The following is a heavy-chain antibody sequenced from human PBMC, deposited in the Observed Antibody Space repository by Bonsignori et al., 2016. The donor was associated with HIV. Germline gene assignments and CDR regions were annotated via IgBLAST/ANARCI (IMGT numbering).Heavy chain of an antibody. CDR3: ARDPYYDFWSGYYTEYYFDY. CDR2: ISSSSSYI. D-gene: IGHD3-3*01. J-gene: IGHJ4*02. CDR1: GFTFSSYS. V-gene: IGHV3-21*01. Sequence: GGSLRLSCAASGFTFSSYSMNWVRQAPGKGLEWVSSISSSSSYIYYADSVKGRFTISRDNAKNSLYLQMNSLRAEDTAVYYCARDPYYDFWSGYYTEYYFDYWGQGTLVTVSS.